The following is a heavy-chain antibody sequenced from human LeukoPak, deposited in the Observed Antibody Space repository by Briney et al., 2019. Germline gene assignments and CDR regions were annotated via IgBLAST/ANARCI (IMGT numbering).Heavy chain of an antibody. CDR1: GGSLSTYV. CDR3: ARGLRDTFWSGGSCYSDY. CDR2: IIPIFGTT. D-gene: IGHD2-15*01. V-gene: IGHV1-69*05. J-gene: IGHJ4*02. Sequence: SVKVSCKAFGGSLSTYVISWVRQAPGQGLEWMGAIIPIFGTTNYAQRFQGRVTITTDESTSTAYMELGNLISGHTAMYYCARGLRDTFWSGGSCYSDYWGQGTLVTVSS.